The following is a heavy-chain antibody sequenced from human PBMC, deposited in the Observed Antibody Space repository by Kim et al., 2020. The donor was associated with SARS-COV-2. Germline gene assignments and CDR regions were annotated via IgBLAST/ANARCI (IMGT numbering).Heavy chain of an antibody. D-gene: IGHD3-10*01. Sequence: SETLSLTCTVSGGSISSSSYYWGWIRQPPGKGLEWIGSIYYSGSTYYNPSLKSRVTISVDTSKNQFSLKLSSVTAADTAVYYCARTYYYGSEGWFDPWGQGTLVTVSS. J-gene: IGHJ5*02. CDR3: ARTYYYGSEGWFDP. V-gene: IGHV4-39*07. CDR1: GGSISSSSYY. CDR2: IYYSGST.